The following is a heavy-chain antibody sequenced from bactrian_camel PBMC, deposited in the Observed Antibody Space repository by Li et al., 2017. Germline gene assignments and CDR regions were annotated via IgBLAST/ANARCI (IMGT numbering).Heavy chain of an antibody. Sequence: VQLVESGGGPVQAGGSLRLSCVVSGHSRGSNCVGWYRLPPGRAPAEREGIAAIRRSGGETWYAGSVKGRFTISKDNAGNSLFLQMSNLKPEDTAMYYCAASASFILTPRFYRLESSDYPYRGQGTQVTVS. CDR2: IRRSGGET. J-gene: IGHJ4*01. CDR3: AASASFILTPRFYRLESSDYPY. D-gene: IGHD4*01. V-gene: IGHV3S55*01. CDR1: GHSRGSNC.